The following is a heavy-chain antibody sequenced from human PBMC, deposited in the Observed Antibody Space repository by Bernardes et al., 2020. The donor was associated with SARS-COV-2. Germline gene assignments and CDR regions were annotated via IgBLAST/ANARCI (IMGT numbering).Heavy chain of an antibody. CDR2: INHSGST. V-gene: IGHV4-34*01. Sequence: SETLSLTCAAYGGSFSGYYWSWIRQPPGKGLEWIGEINHSGSTNYNPSLMSRVTISVDTHKNQFSLKLSSVTAADTAVYYCARGYYDFWSGYSRVPLGGRNWFDPWGQGTLVTVSS. CDR3: ARGYYDFWSGYSRVPLGGRNWFDP. D-gene: IGHD3-3*01. CDR1: GGSFSGYY. J-gene: IGHJ5*02.